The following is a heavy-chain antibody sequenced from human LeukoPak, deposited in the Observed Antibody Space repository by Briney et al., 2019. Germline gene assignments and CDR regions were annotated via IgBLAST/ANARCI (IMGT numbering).Heavy chain of an antibody. CDR3: AKYGKSGWSIDN. D-gene: IGHD6-19*01. CDR1: GGSIGGDY. V-gene: IGHV4-59*08. CDR2: IYHTGAT. J-gene: IGHJ4*02. Sequence: SESLSLTSTVSGGSIGGDYWTWIRQPPRKGLQYIGYIYHTGATNYNPSLKSRVTMSVDTSKNQFSLKLNSVTAADTAVYFCAKYGKSGWSIDNWGQGTLVTVSS.